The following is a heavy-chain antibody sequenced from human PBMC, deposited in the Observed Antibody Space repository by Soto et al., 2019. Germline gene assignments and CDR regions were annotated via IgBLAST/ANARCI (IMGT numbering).Heavy chain of an antibody. V-gene: IGHV4-59*01. CDR2: IYYSGST. J-gene: IGHJ3*02. Sequence: QVQLQESGPGLVKPSETLSLTCTVSGGSISSYYWSWIRQPPGKGLEWIGYIYYSGSTNYNPSLKSRVTISVDTSKNQFSLKLSSVTVADTAVYYCARDSGSYSDAFDIWGQGTMVTVSS. D-gene: IGHD1-26*01. CDR3: ARDSGSYSDAFDI. CDR1: GGSISSYY.